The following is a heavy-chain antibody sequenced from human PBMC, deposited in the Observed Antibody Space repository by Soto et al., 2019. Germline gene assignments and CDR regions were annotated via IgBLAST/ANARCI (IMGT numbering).Heavy chain of an antibody. CDR1: GGSISSGGTGSY. CDR3: ASGHDAYKVRY. V-gene: IGHV4-31*03. D-gene: IGHD1-1*01. CDR2: IYYTGNT. Sequence: QVQLQESGPGLVKPSQTLSLTCTVSGGSISSGGTGSYWTWIRQLPGKGLEWIGYIYYTGNTYYNPSFKSRPTISIDTPENQFSLKLTSVTAADTAVYFCASGHDAYKVRYWGQGTLVTVSS. J-gene: IGHJ4*02.